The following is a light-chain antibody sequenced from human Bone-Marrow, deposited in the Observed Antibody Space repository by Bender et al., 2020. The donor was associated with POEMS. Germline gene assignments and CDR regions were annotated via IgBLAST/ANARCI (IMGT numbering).Light chain of an antibody. Sequence: QSALTQPPSASGSPGQSVTISCTGTSSDIGGYNHVSWYQQHPGKVPKLMIYEVTKRPSGVPGRFSASKSANTASLTVSGLQAEDDADYYCSSYAGSSTPVVFGGGTKLTVL. CDR2: EVT. J-gene: IGLJ2*01. CDR1: SSDIGGYNH. CDR3: SSYAGSSTPVV. V-gene: IGLV2-8*01.